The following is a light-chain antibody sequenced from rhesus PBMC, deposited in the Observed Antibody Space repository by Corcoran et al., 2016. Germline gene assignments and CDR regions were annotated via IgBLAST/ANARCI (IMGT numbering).Light chain of an antibody. Sequence: EIVMTQSPATLSLSPGERATLSCRASQSVSSSLAWYQQKPGQAPRLLIYGASSRATGIPDRFSGSGSGTEFTLTISSLEPEYFAVYYCQQYSNWPYSFGQGTKVEIK. CDR1: QSVSSS. J-gene: IGKJ2*01. V-gene: IGKV3-42*03. CDR2: GAS. CDR3: QQYSNWPYS.